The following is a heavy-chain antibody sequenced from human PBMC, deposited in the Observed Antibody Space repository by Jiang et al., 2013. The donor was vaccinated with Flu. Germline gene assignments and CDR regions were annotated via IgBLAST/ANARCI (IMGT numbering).Heavy chain of an antibody. D-gene: IGHD3-10*01. CDR3: ASLWFGELSNWFDP. J-gene: IGHJ5*02. CDR2: ISYDGSNK. V-gene: IGHV3-30*04. Sequence: SGGGVVQPGRSLRLSCAASGFTFSSYAMHWVRQAPGKGLEWVAVISYDGSNKYYVDSVKGRFTISRDNSKNTLYLQMNSLRAEDTAVYYCASLWFGELSNWFDPWGQGTLVTVSS. CDR1: GFTFSSYA.